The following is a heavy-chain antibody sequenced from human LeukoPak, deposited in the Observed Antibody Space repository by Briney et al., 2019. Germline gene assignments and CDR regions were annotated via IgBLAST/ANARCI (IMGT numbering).Heavy chain of an antibody. Sequence: PGGSLRLSCAASGFTFSSYWMHWVRQVPGKGLVWVSRIYSDGSITSYADFVKGRFTISRDNAKNTLYLQMNSLRADDTAVSYCAGVGTDLWNRFDPWGQGTLVTVSS. CDR2: IYSDGSIT. D-gene: IGHD5-18*01. CDR3: AGVGTDLWNRFDP. V-gene: IGHV3-74*01. J-gene: IGHJ5*02. CDR1: GFTFSSYW.